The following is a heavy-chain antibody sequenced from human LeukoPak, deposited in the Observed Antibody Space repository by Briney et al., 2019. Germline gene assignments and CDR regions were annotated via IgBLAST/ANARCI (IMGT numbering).Heavy chain of an antibody. CDR2: IYYSGST. CDR3: ARLIFRGGSYYGYFDY. CDR1: GGSISSSSYY. D-gene: IGHD1-26*01. V-gene: IGHV4-39*01. Sequence: SETLSLTCTVSGGSISSSSYYWGWIRQPPGKGLEWIGSIYYSGSTYYNPSLKSRVTISVDTSKNQFSLKLSSVTAADTAVYYCARLIFRGGSYYGYFDYWGQGTLVTVSS. J-gene: IGHJ4*02.